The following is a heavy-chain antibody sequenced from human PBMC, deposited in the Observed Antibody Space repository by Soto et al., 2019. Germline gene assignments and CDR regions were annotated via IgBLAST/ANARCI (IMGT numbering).Heavy chain of an antibody. CDR3: AKDILTGYSPTIDY. CDR1: GFIFSTYG. Sequence: GGSLRLSCAASGFIFSTYGMHWVRQAPGKGLEWVAVISYDGSNKYYVDSVKGRFTISRDNSKNTLYLQMNSLIPEDTAVYYCAKDILTGYSPTIDYWGQGTLVTVSS. CDR2: ISYDGSNK. V-gene: IGHV3-30*18. J-gene: IGHJ4*02. D-gene: IGHD3-9*01.